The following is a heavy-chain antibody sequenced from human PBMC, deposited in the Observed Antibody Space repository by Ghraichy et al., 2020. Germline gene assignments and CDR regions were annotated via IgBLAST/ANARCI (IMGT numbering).Heavy chain of an antibody. J-gene: IGHJ6*02. CDR3: ARGRDDSSGYYHYYYAMDV. V-gene: IGHV3-53*01. D-gene: IGHD3-22*01. CDR2: IYSGGTT. Sequence: GGSLRLSCAASGFAVSVNYMSWVRQAPGKGLEWVSVIYSGGTTYFADSVKGRFTISRDNSKNTLYLQMNSLRVEDTAGYYCARGRDDSSGYYHYYYAMDVWGQGTTVTVSS. CDR1: GFAVSVNY.